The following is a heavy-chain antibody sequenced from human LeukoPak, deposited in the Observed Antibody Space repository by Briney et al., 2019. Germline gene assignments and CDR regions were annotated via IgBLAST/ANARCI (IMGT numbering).Heavy chain of an antibody. CDR1: GFTFSSYP. CDR2: ISATGLST. Sequence: PGGSLRLSCAASGFTFSSYPMTWVRQAPGKGLQWVSAISATGLSTYYADSVKGRFTISRDNSKNTLYLQMNSLRAEDTAVYYCAGGDYFPRFDYWGQGTLVTVSS. D-gene: IGHD4-17*01. J-gene: IGHJ4*02. CDR3: AGGDYFPRFDY. V-gene: IGHV3-23*01.